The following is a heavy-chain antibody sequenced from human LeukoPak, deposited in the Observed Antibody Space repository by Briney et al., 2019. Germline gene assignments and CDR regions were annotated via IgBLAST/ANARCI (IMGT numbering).Heavy chain of an antibody. V-gene: IGHV3-21*04. J-gene: IGHJ5*02. CDR3: AKSPGIAVYNWFDP. CDR2: ISSSSSYI. Sequence: GGSLRLSCAASGFTFSSYSMNWVRQAPGKGLEWVSSISSSSSYIYYADSVKGRFTISRDNAKNSLYLRMNSLRAEDTAVYYCAKSPGIAVYNWFDPWGQGTLVTVSS. CDR1: GFTFSSYS. D-gene: IGHD6-19*01.